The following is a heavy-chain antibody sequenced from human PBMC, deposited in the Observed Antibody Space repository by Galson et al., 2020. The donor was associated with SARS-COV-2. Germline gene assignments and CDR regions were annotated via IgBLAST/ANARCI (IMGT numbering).Heavy chain of an antibody. V-gene: IGHV1-2*06. J-gene: IGHJ4*02. D-gene: IGHD2-15*01. Sequence: ASVKVSCKASGYTFTDHYVHWVRQAPGQGLQWMGRIKTNNGGTEYAQNFQGRVTLTRDTSINTAYMELTRLTSDDTALYYCASLCSGGACYLDYWGQGTLLTVSS. CDR2: IKTNNGGT. CDR3: ASLCSGGACYLDY. CDR1: GYTFTDHY.